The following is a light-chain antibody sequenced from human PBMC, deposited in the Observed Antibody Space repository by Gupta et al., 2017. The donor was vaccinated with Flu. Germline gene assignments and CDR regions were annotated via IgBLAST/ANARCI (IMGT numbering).Light chain of an antibody. Sequence: DNVMTQSPLSLPVTPGEPASISCRSSQSLLHSNGYNYLDWYLQKPGQSPQLLIYLGSNRASGVPDRFSGSGSGTDFTLKISRVEAEDVGVYYCMQALQTPPYTFGQGTKLEIK. V-gene: IGKV2-28*01. CDR3: MQALQTPPYT. CDR1: QSLLHSNGYNY. CDR2: LGS. J-gene: IGKJ2*01.